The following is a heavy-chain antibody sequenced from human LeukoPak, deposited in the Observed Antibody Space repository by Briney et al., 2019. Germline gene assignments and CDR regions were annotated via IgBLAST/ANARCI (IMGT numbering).Heavy chain of an antibody. CDR2: ISAYNGNT. V-gene: IGHV1-18*01. J-gene: IGHJ5*02. Sequence: ASVKVSCKPSGYTFTSYGICWVRQAPGQGLEWMGWISAYNGNTNYAQKLQGRVTMTTDTSTSTAYMELRSLRSDDTAVYYCARDGCSSTSCYSRLYNWFDPWGQGTLVTVSS. CDR3: ARDGCSSTSCYSRLYNWFDP. D-gene: IGHD2-2*01. CDR1: GYTFTSYG.